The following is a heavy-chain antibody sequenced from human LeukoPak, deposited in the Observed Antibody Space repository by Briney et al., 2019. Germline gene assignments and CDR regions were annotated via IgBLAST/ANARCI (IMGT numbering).Heavy chain of an antibody. CDR3: ARPNGYSYPGAKRKGAFDI. D-gene: IGHD5-18*01. Sequence: PGESLKISCKGSGYSFTSYWIGWVRQMPGKGLEWMGIIYPGDSDTRYSPSFQGQVTISADKSISTAYLQWSSLKASDTAMYYCARPNGYSYPGAKRKGAFDIWGQGTMVTVSS. V-gene: IGHV5-51*01. CDR1: GYSFTSYW. CDR2: IYPGDSDT. J-gene: IGHJ3*02.